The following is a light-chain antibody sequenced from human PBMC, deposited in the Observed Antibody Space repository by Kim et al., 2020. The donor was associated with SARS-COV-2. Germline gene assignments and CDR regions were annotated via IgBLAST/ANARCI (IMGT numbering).Light chain of an antibody. J-gene: IGKJ1*01. CDR2: DSS. V-gene: IGKV3-20*01. CDR3: QQYGDTWWT. CDR1: QTIRSPS. Sequence: SPGERATLSFRASQTIRSPSLAWYQQKPGQAPRLLIYDSSTRATGVPDRFSGSGSGTDFTLIINRLEPEDFAVYYCQQYGDTWWTFGPGTKVDIK.